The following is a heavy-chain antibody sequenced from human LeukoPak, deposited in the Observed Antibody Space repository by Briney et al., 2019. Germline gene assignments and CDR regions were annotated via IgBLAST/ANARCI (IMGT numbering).Heavy chain of an antibody. CDR3: ARDSVVVVAATRTYYYGMDV. D-gene: IGHD2-15*01. CDR1: GGSISSYY. CDR2: IYYRGST. Sequence: SETLSLTCTVSGGSISSYYWSWIRQPPGKGLEWIGYIYYRGSTNYNPSLKSRVTISVDTSKNQFSLKLSSVTAADTAVYYCARDSVVVVAATRTYYYGMDVWGKGTTVTVSS. J-gene: IGHJ6*04. V-gene: IGHV4-59*01.